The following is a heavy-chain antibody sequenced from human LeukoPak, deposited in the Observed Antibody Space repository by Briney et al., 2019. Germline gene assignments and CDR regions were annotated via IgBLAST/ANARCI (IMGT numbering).Heavy chain of an antibody. D-gene: IGHD3-10*01. CDR3: ARGPKYYGSGLWFDY. V-gene: IGHV4-34*01. CDR1: GGSFSGYY. J-gene: IGHJ4*02. CDR2: INHSGST. Sequence: SETLSLTCAVYGGSFSGYYWSRIRQPPGKGLEWLGEINHSGSTNYDPSLKSRVTISVDTSKNQFSLKLSSVTAADTAVYYCARGPKYYGSGLWFDYWGQGTLVTVSS.